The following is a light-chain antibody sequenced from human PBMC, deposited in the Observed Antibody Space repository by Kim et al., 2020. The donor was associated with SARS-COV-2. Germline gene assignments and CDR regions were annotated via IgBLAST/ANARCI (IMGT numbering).Light chain of an antibody. V-gene: IGKV3-15*01. J-gene: IGKJ4*01. CDR3: HQYNDWPLT. Sequence: EIVMTQSPVTLSVFPGERATLSCRASQSVSSDLAWYQQKPGQAPRLLIYDASTRATGFPARFSGSGYGTEFTLTINSLQSEDFAVYYCHQYNDWPLTFGGGTKV. CDR1: QSVSSD. CDR2: DAS.